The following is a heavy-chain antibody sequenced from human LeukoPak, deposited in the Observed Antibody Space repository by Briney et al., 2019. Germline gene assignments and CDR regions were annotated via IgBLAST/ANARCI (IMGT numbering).Heavy chain of an antibody. D-gene: IGHD3-3*01. CDR2: IYYSGST. Sequence: PSETLSLTCTVSGGSISSGDYYWSWIRQPPGKGLEWIGYIYYSGSTYYNPSLKSRVTISVDTSKNQFSLKLSSVTAADTAVYYCARGGSNYDFWSGSQGYYFDYWGQGTLVTVSS. CDR1: GGSISSGDYY. CDR3: ARGGSNYDFWSGSQGYYFDY. V-gene: IGHV4-30-4*01. J-gene: IGHJ4*02.